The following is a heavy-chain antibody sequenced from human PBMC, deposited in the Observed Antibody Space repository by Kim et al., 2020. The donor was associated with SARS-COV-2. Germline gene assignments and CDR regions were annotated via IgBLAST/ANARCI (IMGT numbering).Heavy chain of an antibody. CDR1: GFTFSSYS. J-gene: IGHJ6*01. CDR2: IYNDGSTQ. CDR3: ARAPLGIAGSYYFG. D-gene: IGHD2-15*01. V-gene: IGHV3-30*04. Sequence: GGSLRLSCAASGFTFSSYSMSWVRQAPGKGLEWVAVIYNDGSTQYYADVVNGLFTFSRDNAKTTLFLQMNLLTAETTAVYSCARAPLGIAGSYYFG.